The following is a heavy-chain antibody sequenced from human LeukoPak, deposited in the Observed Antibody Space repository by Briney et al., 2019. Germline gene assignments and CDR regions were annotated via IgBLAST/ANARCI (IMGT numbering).Heavy chain of an antibody. CDR3: ARDYYGSGSYEYYMDV. CDR1: GYTFTSYV. Sequence: ASVKVSCKASGYTFTSYVISWVRQAPGQGLEWMGWISAYNGNTNYAQKLQGRVTMTTDTSTSTAYMELRSLRSDDTAVYYCARDYYGSGSYEYYMDVWGKGTTVTVSS. CDR2: ISAYNGNT. D-gene: IGHD3-10*01. J-gene: IGHJ6*03. V-gene: IGHV1-18*01.